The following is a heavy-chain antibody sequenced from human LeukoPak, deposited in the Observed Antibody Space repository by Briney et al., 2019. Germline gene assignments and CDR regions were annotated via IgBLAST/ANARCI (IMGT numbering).Heavy chain of an antibody. J-gene: IGHJ4*02. V-gene: IGHV3-23*01. CDR1: GFTFRSYA. CDR2: ISGSGDST. D-gene: IGHD3-22*01. Sequence: GGSLRLSCAASGFTFRSYAMSWVRQAPGKGLEWVSVISGSGDSTYYADSVKGRFTISRDNSKNTLYLQMNSLRAEDTAVYYCAKDGDHYYDSSGFDYWGQGTLVTVSS. CDR3: AKDGDHYYDSSGFDY.